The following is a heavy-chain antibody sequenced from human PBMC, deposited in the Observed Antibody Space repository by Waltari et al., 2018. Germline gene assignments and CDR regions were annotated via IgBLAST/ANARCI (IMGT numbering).Heavy chain of an antibody. V-gene: IGHV4-39*07. CDR3: AREEERYFDY. J-gene: IGHJ4*02. CDR2: IYYSGST. D-gene: IGHD6-25*01. Sequence: QLQLQESGPGLVKPSETLSLTCTVSVGSISSSSYSWGWIRQPPGKGLEWIGSIYYSGSTYYNPSLKSRVTISVDTSKNQFSLKLSSVTAADTAVYYCAREEERYFDYWGQGTLVTVSS. CDR1: VGSISSSSYS.